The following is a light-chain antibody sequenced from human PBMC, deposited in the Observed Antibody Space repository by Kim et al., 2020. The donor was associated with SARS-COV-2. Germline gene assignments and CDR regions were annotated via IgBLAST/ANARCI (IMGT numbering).Light chain of an antibody. CDR3: QQSSATPLT. CDR2: AAS. J-gene: IGKJ1*01. Sequence: DIQMTQSPSSLSASVGDRVTITCRASQSISTYLNWYQQKQGKAPKLLIHAASSLQSGVPSRFSGSGSGTDLTLTISSLQPEDSASYYCQQSSATPLTFGQGTKVDIK. CDR1: QSISTY. V-gene: IGKV1-39*01.